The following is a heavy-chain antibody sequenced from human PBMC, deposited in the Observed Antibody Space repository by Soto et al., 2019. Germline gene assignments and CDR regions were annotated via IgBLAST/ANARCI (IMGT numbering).Heavy chain of an antibody. CDR3: ASHSGSSPEGRYYYGMDV. CDR1: GGTFSSYA. CDR2: IIPIFGTA. V-gene: IGHV1-69*12. D-gene: IGHD1-26*01. J-gene: IGHJ6*02. Sequence: QVQLVQSGAEVKKPGSSVKVSCKASGGTFSSYAISWVRQAPGQGLEWMGGIIPIFGTADYAQKFQGRVTITADESTSTAYMEVSSLRSEDTAVYYCASHSGSSPEGRYYYGMDVWGQGPTVTVSS.